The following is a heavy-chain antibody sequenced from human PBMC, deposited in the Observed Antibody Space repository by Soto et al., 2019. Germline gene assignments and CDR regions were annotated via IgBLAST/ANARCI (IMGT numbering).Heavy chain of an antibody. D-gene: IGHD6-13*01. Sequence: PSQTLSLTSTVSGGSMRNYFGTWIRQPPGKGLEWIGYIHYSGTTSFFPSYNPSLRSRVTISEDTSKNQFSLKLLSVTTADTAVYFCAAGEASSRNLAPYYLDFWGQGTLVTVSS. J-gene: IGHJ4*02. CDR2: IHYSGTT. CDR1: GGSMRNYF. CDR3: AAGEASSRNLAPYYLDF. V-gene: IGHV4-59*01.